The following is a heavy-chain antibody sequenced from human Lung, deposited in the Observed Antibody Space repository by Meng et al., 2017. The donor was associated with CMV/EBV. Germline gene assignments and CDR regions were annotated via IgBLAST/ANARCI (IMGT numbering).Heavy chain of an antibody. V-gene: IGHV4-30-4*02. Sequence: SXTLSFXCTVSGGSLNSGNYYWNWIRQPPGKGLEWIGYIFYSGSPYYNPSLESRVSISVDTSKNQFSLRLTSVTAADTAIYYCARGPSRPHFDYWGQGTLVTVSS. CDR1: GGSLNSGNYY. D-gene: IGHD2-2*01. J-gene: IGHJ4*02. CDR3: ARGPSRPHFDY. CDR2: IFYSGSP.